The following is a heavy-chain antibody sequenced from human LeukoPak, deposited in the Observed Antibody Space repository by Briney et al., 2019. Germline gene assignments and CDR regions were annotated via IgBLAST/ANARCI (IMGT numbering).Heavy chain of an antibody. CDR3: ARKSSGWFDY. CDR2: FYNSGST. J-gene: IGHJ4*02. D-gene: IGHD6-19*01. Sequence: SETLSLTCTDSGGSISSYYWSWIRQPPGKRLEWIGYFYNSGSTNYNPSLKSRVTISGDTSKNQFSLKLSSATVADTAVYYCARKSSGWFDYWGQGTQVTVSS. V-gene: IGHV4-59*01. CDR1: GGSISSYY.